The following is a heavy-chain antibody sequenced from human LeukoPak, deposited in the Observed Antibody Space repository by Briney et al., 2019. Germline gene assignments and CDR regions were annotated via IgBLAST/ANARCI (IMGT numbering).Heavy chain of an antibody. CDR2: INSDGSST. V-gene: IGHV3-74*01. J-gene: IGHJ4*02. D-gene: IGHD3-22*01. Sequence: GGSLRLSCAASGFTFSSYWMHWVRQAPGKGLVWVSRINSDGSSTNYADSVKGRFTISRDNAKNTLYLQMNSLRAEDTAVYYCARRPKGYYYDSSGFFDYWGQGTLVTVSS. CDR3: ARRPKGYYYDSSGFFDY. CDR1: GFTFSSYW.